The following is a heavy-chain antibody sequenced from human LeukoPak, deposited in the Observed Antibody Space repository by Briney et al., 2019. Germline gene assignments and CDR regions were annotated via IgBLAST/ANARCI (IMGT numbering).Heavy chain of an antibody. Sequence: GRSLRLSCAASGFTFSSYAMHWVRQAPGKGLEWVAVISYDGSNKYCADSVKGRFTISRDNSKNTLYLQMNSLRAEDTAVYYCARDPYSSGWYYFDHWGQGTLVTVSS. CDR3: ARDPYSSGWYYFDH. D-gene: IGHD6-19*01. CDR2: ISYDGSNK. CDR1: GFTFSSYA. J-gene: IGHJ4*02. V-gene: IGHV3-30-3*01.